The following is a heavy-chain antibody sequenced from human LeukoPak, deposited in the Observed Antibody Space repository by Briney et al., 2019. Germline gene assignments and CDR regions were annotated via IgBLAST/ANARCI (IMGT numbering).Heavy chain of an antibody. J-gene: IGHJ4*02. Sequence: GGSLRLSCAASGFTFSSYEMNWVRQAPGKGLEWVSYISSSGSTIYYADSVKGRFTISRDNAKNSLYLQMNSLRAEGTAVYYCARDSYCSGGSCYSYYFDYWGQGTLVTVSS. V-gene: IGHV3-48*03. CDR1: GFTFSSYE. CDR2: ISSSGSTI. CDR3: ARDSYCSGGSCYSYYFDY. D-gene: IGHD2-15*01.